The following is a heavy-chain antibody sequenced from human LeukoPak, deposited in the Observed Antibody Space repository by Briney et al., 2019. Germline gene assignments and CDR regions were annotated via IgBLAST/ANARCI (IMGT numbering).Heavy chain of an antibody. D-gene: IGHD3-10*01. CDR2: IYYSGST. CDR3: ARDKVGRLVI. Sequence: SETLSLTCTVSGGSISSSSYYWGWIRQPPGKGLEWIGSIYYSGSTYYNPSLKSRVTISVDTSKNHFSLKLSSVTAADTAVYYCARDKVGRLVIWGQGTMVTVSS. CDR1: GGSISSSSYY. V-gene: IGHV4-39*07. J-gene: IGHJ3*02.